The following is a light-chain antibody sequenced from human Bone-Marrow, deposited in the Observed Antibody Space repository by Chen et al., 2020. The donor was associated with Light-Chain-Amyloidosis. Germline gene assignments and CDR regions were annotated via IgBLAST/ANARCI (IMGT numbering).Light chain of an antibody. Sequence: QSGLTQPASVSGSPGQSITISCTGTSSDVGGDNHVSWYQQHPDKAPKLMIYEVTNRPSWVPDRFSGSKSDNTASLTISGLQTEDDADYFCSSYTITNTLVFGSGTRVTVL. V-gene: IGLV2-14*01. CDR3: SSYTITNTLV. CDR2: EVT. J-gene: IGLJ1*01. CDR1: SSDVGGDNH.